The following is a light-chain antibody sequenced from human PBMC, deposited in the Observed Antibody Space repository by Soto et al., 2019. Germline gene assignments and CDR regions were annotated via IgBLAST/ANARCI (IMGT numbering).Light chain of an antibody. Sequence: EVVLTQYPGTLSLSPGERATLSCRASQSVDNRLAWYQQKTGQPPRLLIFDASSRATDIPDRFSGRGSGTDFSLTITRLAPEDFALYYCQHYSPSPVTFGQGTRLEIK. CDR1: QSVDNR. CDR2: DAS. CDR3: QHYSPSPVT. J-gene: IGKJ5*01. V-gene: IGKV3-20*01.